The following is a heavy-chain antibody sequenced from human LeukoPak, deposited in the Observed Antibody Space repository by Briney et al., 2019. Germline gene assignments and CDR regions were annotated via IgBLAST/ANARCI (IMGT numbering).Heavy chain of an antibody. D-gene: IGHD1-26*01. V-gene: IGHV3-7*03. J-gene: IGHJ4*02. CDR3: ALLQSHRPLDY. Sequence: GGSLRLSCAASGFTFSNYWMSWVRQAPGKGLEWVANIKQDGGEEYYVDSVKGRFTISRDNAKNSLYLQMNSLRAEDTAVYFCALLQSHRPLDYWGQGTLVTVSS. CDR1: GFTFSNYW. CDR2: IKQDGGEE.